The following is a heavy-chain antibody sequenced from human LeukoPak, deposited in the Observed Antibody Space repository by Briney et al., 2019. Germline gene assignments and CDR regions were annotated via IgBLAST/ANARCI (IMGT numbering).Heavy chain of an antibody. D-gene: IGHD3-22*01. V-gene: IGHV3-21*01. CDR2: ISSSSSYI. CDR1: GFTFSSYS. Sequence: GGSLRLSCAASGFTFSSYSMNWVRQAPGKGLEWVSSISSSSSYIYYADSVKGRFTISRANAKNSLYLQMNSLRAEDTAVYYCARGDSSGYYCPYWGQGTLVTVSS. CDR3: ARGDSSGYYCPY. J-gene: IGHJ4*02.